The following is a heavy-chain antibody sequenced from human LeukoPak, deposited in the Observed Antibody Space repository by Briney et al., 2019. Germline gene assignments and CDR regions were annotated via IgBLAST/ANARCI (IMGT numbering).Heavy chain of an antibody. D-gene: IGHD3-22*01. CDR2: ISSSSSYI. Sequence: PGGSLRLSCAASGFTFSSYSMNWVRQAPGKGLGWVSSISSSSSYIYYADSVKGRFTISRDNAKNSLYLQMNSLRAEDTAVYYCARDLGVYYDSSGYDWGQGTLVTVSS. CDR3: ARDLGVYYDSSGYD. CDR1: GFTFSSYS. J-gene: IGHJ4*02. V-gene: IGHV3-21*01.